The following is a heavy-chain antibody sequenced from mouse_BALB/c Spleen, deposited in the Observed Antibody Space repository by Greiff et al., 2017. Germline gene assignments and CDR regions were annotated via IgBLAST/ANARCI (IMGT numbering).Heavy chain of an antibody. Sequence: EVQLVESGPGLVKPSQSLSLTCTVTGYSITSDYAWNWIRQFPGNKLEWMGYISYSGSTSYNPSLKSRISITRDTSKNQFFLQLNSVTTEDTATYYCARSVYRGFDYWGQGTTLTVSS. CDR2: ISYSGST. J-gene: IGHJ2*01. CDR1: GYSITSDYA. V-gene: IGHV3-2*02. D-gene: IGHD2-12*01. CDR3: ARSVYRGFDY.